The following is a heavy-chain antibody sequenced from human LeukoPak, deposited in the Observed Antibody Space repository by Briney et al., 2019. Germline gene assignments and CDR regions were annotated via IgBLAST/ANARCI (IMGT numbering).Heavy chain of an antibody. CDR3: ARTEWDSLYYFDY. Sequence: PSETLSLTCAVYDESFSGYYWSWIRQPPGKGLEWLGEINHSGSTNYNPSLKSRVTISVDTSKNQFSLELSSVTAADTAVYYCARTEWDSLYYFDYWGQGTLVTVSS. D-gene: IGHD1-26*01. CDR1: DESFSGYY. J-gene: IGHJ4*02. V-gene: IGHV4-34*01. CDR2: INHSGST.